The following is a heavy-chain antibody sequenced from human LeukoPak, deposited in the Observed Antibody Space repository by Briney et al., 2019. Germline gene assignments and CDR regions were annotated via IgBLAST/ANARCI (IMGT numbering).Heavy chain of an antibody. D-gene: IGHD6-19*01. Sequence: PSETLSLTCTVSGYSISSGYYWGWIRQPPGKGLEWIGSIYHSGSTHYNPSLKSRVTISVDTSKNQFSLKLSSVTAADTAVCYCAREGPWLVDYWGQGTLVTVSS. J-gene: IGHJ4*02. V-gene: IGHV4-38-2*02. CDR3: AREGPWLVDY. CDR2: IYHSGST. CDR1: GYSISSGYY.